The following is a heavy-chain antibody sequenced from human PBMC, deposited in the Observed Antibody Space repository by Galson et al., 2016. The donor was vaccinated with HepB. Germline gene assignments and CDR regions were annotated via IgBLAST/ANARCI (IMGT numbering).Heavy chain of an antibody. J-gene: IGHJ4*01. CDR1: GVTFSGHG. V-gene: IGHV3-33*01. Sequence: SLRLSCAASGVTFSGHGMHWVCQPPGKGLEWVALIAYDGSRTYYAESVKGRFTISRDNSRNTVFLQMNSLRGDDTVVYHCARWTGADNSGSYDYWGQGTLVTVSS. CDR2: IAYDGSRT. D-gene: IGHD3-22*01. CDR3: ARWTGADNSGSYDY.